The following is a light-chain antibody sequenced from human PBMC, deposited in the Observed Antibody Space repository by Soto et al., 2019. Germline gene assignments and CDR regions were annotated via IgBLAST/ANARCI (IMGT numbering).Light chain of an antibody. Sequence: EILLTQSPGTLSLSPGERAALSCRASQSVNNNYLAWYQQKPGQAPRLVIYDASNRATGIPDRFSASGSGTDFTLTISRLEPEDFAVYYCQQYSSSPLTFGQGTKVDIK. CDR3: QQYSSSPLT. CDR2: DAS. V-gene: IGKV3-20*01. J-gene: IGKJ1*01. CDR1: QSVNNNY.